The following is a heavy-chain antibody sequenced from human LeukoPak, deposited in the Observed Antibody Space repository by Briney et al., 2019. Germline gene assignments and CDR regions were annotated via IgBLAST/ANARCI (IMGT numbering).Heavy chain of an antibody. CDR2: INSDGSSL. D-gene: IGHD3-10*01. J-gene: IGHJ3*02. Sequence: GGSLRLSCAASGITFSSHWMHWVRQAPGKGLVWVSRINSDGSSLSYADSVKGRFTISRDNAKNTLYLQMNSLRAEDTAVYYCARDPHGGFWDDYVSGGPHDAFDIWGQGTMVTVSS. CDR3: ARDPHGGFWDDYVSGGPHDAFDI. V-gene: IGHV3-74*01. CDR1: GITFSSHW.